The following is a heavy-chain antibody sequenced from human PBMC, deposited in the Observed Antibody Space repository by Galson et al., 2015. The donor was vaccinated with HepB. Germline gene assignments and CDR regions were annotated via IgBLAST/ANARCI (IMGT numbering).Heavy chain of an antibody. Sequence: SVKVSCKASGYTFTIYAINWVRQAPGQGLEWMGWINTNTGNPTYAQGFTGRFVFSLDSSVNTAYLQISSLKADDTAVYYCARAPYCGSGTYYNIWFGPWGQGTLVTVA. CDR2: INTNTGNP. J-gene: IGHJ5*02. V-gene: IGHV7-4-1*02. CDR1: GYTFTIYA. CDR3: ARAPYCGSGTYYNIWFGP. D-gene: IGHD3-10*01.